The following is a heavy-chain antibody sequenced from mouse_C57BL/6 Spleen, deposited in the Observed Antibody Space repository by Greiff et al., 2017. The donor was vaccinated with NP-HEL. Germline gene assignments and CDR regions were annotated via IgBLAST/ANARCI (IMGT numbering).Heavy chain of an antibody. V-gene: IGHV1-80*01. CDR3: ARRIYYGNYYFDY. CDR2: IYPGDGDT. J-gene: IGHJ2*01. D-gene: IGHD2-1*01. Sequence: QVQLQQSGAELVKPGASVKISCKASGYAFSSYWMNWVKQRPGKGLEWIGQIYPGDGDTNYNGKFKGKATLTADKSSSTAYMQLSSLTSEDSAVYFCARRIYYGNYYFDYWGQGTTLTVSS. CDR1: GYAFSSYW.